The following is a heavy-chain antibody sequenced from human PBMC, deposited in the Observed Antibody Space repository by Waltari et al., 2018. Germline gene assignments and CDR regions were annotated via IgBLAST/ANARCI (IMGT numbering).Heavy chain of an antibody. J-gene: IGHJ4*02. D-gene: IGHD1-1*01. CDR1: GFTFSSYS. CDR2: SSRSSSYI. Sequence: EVQLVESGGGLVKPGGSLRLSCAASGFTFSSYSMNWVRQAPGKGLEWVAASSRSSSYIYYADAVKGRFIISRDNAKKSLYLQMNSLRAEDTAVYYCARDRSGHSTNWGQGTLVTVSS. V-gene: IGHV3-21*01. CDR3: ARDRSGHSTN.